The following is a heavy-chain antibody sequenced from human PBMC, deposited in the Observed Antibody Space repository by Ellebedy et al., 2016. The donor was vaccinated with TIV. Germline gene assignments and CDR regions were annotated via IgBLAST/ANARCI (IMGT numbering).Heavy chain of an antibody. D-gene: IGHD6-13*01. CDR1: GGSISSYY. J-gene: IGHJ4*02. Sequence: SETLSLTCTVSGGSISSYYRSWIRQPPGKGLEWIGYIYYSGSTNYNPSLKSRVTISVDTSKNQFSLKLSSVTAADTAVYYCARYSSSWYGDSPGLDYWGQGTLVTVSS. V-gene: IGHV4-59*01. CDR3: ARYSSSWYGDSPGLDY. CDR2: IYYSGST.